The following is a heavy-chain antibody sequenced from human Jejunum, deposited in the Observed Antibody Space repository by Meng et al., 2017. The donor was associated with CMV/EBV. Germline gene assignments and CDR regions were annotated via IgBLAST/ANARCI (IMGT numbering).Heavy chain of an antibody. CDR1: GFTFSSYW. V-gene: IGHV3-74*01. Sequence: SCAASGFTFSSYWMHWVRQAQGKGLVWVSRINTDGSTTNYADSVKGRFTISRDDAKNTLYLQMNSLRAEDTAVYYCARAGDYRFDYWGQGTRVTVPQ. D-gene: IGHD4-17*01. CDR3: ARAGDYRFDY. J-gene: IGHJ4*02. CDR2: INTDGSTT.